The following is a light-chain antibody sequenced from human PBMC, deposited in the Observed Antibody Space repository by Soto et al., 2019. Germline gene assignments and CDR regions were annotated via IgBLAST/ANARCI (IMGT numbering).Light chain of an antibody. J-gene: IGKJ1*01. Sequence: EVVMTQSPATLSVSPGERATLSCRASETVATNLAWYQQKPGQAPRLLISGASTRAAGISDRFRGSGSGTEFTLTISSLRSEDGAIYYCQQYFEWPPMSFGQGTKVEI. CDR1: ETVATN. V-gene: IGKV3-15*01. CDR2: GAS. CDR3: QQYFEWPPMS.